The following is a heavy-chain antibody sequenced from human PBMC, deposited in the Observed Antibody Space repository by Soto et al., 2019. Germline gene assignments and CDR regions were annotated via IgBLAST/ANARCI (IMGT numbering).Heavy chain of an antibody. CDR1: GFTFRDYT. J-gene: IGHJ4*02. CDR2: ISGSASFI. Sequence: LRLSCVPSGFTFRDYTMNWVRQVPGKGLEWVSSISGSASFIYYAHSVKGRFTISRDNDKNSLYLQMDSLRAVDSAVYYCAKGLQDFDSWGQGTLVTVSS. V-gene: IGHV3-21*06. CDR3: AKGLQDFDS.